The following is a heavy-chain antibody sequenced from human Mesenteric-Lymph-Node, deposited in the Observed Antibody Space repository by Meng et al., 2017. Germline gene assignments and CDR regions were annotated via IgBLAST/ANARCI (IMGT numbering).Heavy chain of an antibody. Sequence: GESLKISCAASGFTFSSYEMNRVRQAPGKGLEWVAIIWNDGSKQYYSDPVKGRFTISRDNSRSTAYLQMNSLRAEDTAVYYCARYEGIVEALDIWGQGTVVTVSS. D-gene: IGHD3/OR15-3a*01. J-gene: IGHJ3*02. CDR1: GFTFSSYE. V-gene: IGHV3-33*08. CDR2: IWNDGSKQ. CDR3: ARYEGIVEALDI.